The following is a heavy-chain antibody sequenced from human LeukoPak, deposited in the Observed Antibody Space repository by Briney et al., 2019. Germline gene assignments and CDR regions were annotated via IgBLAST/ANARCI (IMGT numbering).Heavy chain of an antibody. CDR2: MNPNSGNT. Sequence: VASVKVSCKASGYTFTSYDINWVRQATGQGLEWMGWMNPNSGNTGYAQKFQGRVTMTRNTSISTAYMELSSLRSEDTAVYYYARGYYDSSGYPITNFDYWGQGTLVTVSS. D-gene: IGHD3-22*01. J-gene: IGHJ4*02. CDR1: GYTFTSYD. CDR3: ARGYYDSSGYPITNFDY. V-gene: IGHV1-8*02.